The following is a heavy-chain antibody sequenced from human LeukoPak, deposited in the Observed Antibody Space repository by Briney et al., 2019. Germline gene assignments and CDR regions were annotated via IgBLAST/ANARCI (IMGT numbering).Heavy chain of an antibody. CDR2: INHSGGT. D-gene: IGHD3-22*01. CDR1: GGSFSGYY. J-gene: IGHJ4*02. V-gene: IGHV4-34*01. CDR3: AREDDSSGFDY. Sequence: PSETLSLTCAVYGGSFSGYYWSWIRQPPGKGLEWIGEINHSGGTNYNPSLKSRVTISVDTSKNQFSLKLSSVTAADTAVYYCAREDDSSGFDYWGQGTLVTVSS.